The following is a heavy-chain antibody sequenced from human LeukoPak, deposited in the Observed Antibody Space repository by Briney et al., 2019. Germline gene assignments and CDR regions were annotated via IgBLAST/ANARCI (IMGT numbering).Heavy chain of an antibody. V-gene: IGHV4-31*03. CDR2: IYYRGRP. D-gene: IGHD1-14*01. J-gene: IGHJ5*02. Sequence: SETLSLTCTVSGGSISSGGYYWRWIRQHRGKGLGWIYYIYYRGRPYYIPSLNSRLTISLDTSMSQLSLTLSSLPAADTAVYYCARDYRRPRLRWFDPWGQGTLVTVSS. CDR1: GGSISSGGYY. CDR3: ARDYRRPRLRWFDP.